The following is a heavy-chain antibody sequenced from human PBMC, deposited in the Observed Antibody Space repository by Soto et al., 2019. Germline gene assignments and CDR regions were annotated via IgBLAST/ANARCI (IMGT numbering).Heavy chain of an antibody. CDR2: ISAYNGNT. CDR3: ARVGTPIDY. J-gene: IGHJ4*02. CDR1: GYTFTNFG. Sequence: QVHLVQSGAEVKKPGASVKVSCTASGYTFTNFGISWVRQAPGQGLEWMGWISAYNGNTNYAQKLQGRVTMTTDTSTSTAYMEMMSIRSDDTVVYYCARVGTPIDYWGQGTLVTVSS. D-gene: IGHD7-27*01. V-gene: IGHV1-18*01.